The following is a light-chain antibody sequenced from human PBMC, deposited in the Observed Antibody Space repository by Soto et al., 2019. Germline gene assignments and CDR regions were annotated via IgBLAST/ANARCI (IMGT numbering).Light chain of an antibody. Sequence: NFMLTQPHSVSESPGKTVTISCTRSSGSIASNYVQWYQQRPGSAPTTVIYEDNQRPSGVPDRFSGSIDSSSNSASLTISGLKTEDEADYYCQSYDSSNPVVFGGGTKLDRP. J-gene: IGLJ2*01. CDR1: SGSIASNY. CDR3: QSYDSSNPVV. V-gene: IGLV6-57*04. CDR2: EDN.